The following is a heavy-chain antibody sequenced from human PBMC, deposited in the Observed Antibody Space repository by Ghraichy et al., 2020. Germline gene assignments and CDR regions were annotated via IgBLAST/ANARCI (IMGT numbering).Heavy chain of an antibody. Sequence: SVKVSCKASGGTFSSYAISWVRQAPGQGLEWMGGIIPIFGTANYAQKFQGRVTITADESTSTAYMELSSLRSEDTAVYYCARVERYSSFPRVRWFDPWGQGTLVTVSS. CDR3: ARVERYSSFPRVRWFDP. CDR1: GGTFSSYA. V-gene: IGHV1-69*13. J-gene: IGHJ5*02. D-gene: IGHD6-13*01. CDR2: IIPIFGTA.